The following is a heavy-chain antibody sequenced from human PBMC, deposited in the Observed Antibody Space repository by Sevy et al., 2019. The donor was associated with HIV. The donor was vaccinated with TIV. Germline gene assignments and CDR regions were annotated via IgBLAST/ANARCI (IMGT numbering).Heavy chain of an antibody. D-gene: IGHD2-2*02. Sequence: ASVKVSCKASGGTFSSYAISWVRQAPGQGLEWMGGIIPIFGTANYAQKFQGRVTITADESTSTAYMELSSLRSEDTAVYYCASDLFGRFVVVPAAIGGYYGMDVWGQGTTVTVSS. CDR1: GGTFSSYA. CDR3: ASDLFGRFVVVPAAIGGYYGMDV. J-gene: IGHJ6*02. CDR2: IIPIFGTA. V-gene: IGHV1-69*13.